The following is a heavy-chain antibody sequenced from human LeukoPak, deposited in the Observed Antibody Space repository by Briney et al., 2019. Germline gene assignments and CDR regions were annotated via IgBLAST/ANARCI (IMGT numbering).Heavy chain of an antibody. CDR3: ARVAYYYDSSGYLGAFDI. J-gene: IGHJ3*02. CDR2: IYYSGST. V-gene: IGHV4-59*01. D-gene: IGHD3-22*01. CDR1: GGSISSYY. Sequence: SETLSLTCTVSGGSISSYYWSWIRQPPGKGLEWIGYIYYSGSTNYNPFLKSRVTISVGTSKNQFSLKLSSVTAADTAVYYCARVAYYYDSSGYLGAFDIWGQGTMVTVSS.